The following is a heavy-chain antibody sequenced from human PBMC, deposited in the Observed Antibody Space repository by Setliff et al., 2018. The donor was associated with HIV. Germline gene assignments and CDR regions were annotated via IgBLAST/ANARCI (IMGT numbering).Heavy chain of an antibody. Sequence: KASETLSLTCTVSGGSISSSNYYWGWIRQPPGKGLEWIGSIYYSGSTYYNPSLKSRVTISVDASKNQFSLKLSSVTAADTAVYYCARANFWSGYYGYWGQGTLVTVSS. D-gene: IGHD3-3*01. CDR2: IYYSGST. V-gene: IGHV4-39*07. CDR3: ARANFWSGYYGY. J-gene: IGHJ4*02. CDR1: GGSISSSNYY.